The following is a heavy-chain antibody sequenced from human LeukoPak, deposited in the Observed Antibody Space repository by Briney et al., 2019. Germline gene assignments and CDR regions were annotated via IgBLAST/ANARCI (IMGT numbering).Heavy chain of an antibody. D-gene: IGHD6-19*01. J-gene: IGHJ3*02. V-gene: IGHV3-74*01. CDR1: GFTFSSYW. CDR2: INGDGSTT. CDR3: ARAVAGTNALDI. Sequence: PGGSLRLSCAASGFTFSSYWMHWVRQAPAKGLVWVSRINGDGSTTTYAGSVKGRFTISRDNAKNTLYLQMNSLSAEDTAVYYCARAVAGTNALDIWGQGTLVTVSS.